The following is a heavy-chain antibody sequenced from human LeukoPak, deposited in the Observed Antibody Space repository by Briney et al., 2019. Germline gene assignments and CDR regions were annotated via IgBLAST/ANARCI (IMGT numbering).Heavy chain of an antibody. Sequence: TGGSLRLSCAASGFTFSSYGMHWVRQAPGKGLEWVAFIRYDGSNKYYADSVKGRFTISRDNSKNTLYLQMNSLRAEDTAVYYCAKDGMATAHFDYRGQGTLVTVSS. J-gene: IGHJ4*02. V-gene: IGHV3-30*02. CDR1: GFTFSSYG. D-gene: IGHD5-24*01. CDR2: IRYDGSNK. CDR3: AKDGMATAHFDY.